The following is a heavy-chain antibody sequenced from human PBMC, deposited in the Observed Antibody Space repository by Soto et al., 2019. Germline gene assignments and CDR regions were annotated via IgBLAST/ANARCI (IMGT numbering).Heavy chain of an antibody. D-gene: IGHD5-18*01. V-gene: IGHV4-59*01. CDR1: GGAISSYY. CDR3: ARETDFGYSYGHNWFDP. CDR2: IYYSGST. Sequence: PSETLSLTWTGSGGAISSYYWSWIRQPPGKGLEWIGYIYYSGSTNYNPSLKSRVTISVDTSKNQFSLKLSSVTAADTAVYYCARETDFGYSYGHNWFDPWGQGTLVTVS. J-gene: IGHJ5*02.